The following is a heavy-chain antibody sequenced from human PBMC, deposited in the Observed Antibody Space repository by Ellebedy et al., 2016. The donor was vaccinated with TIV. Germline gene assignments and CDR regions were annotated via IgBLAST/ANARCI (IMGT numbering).Heavy chain of an antibody. J-gene: IGHJ3*02. CDR3: ASPGDCSGGSCSFDDAFDI. V-gene: IGHV1-46*01. D-gene: IGHD2-15*01. CDR1: GYTISSYY. CDR2: VSPSGDST. Sequence: AASVKVSCKASGYTISSYYMHWVRQAPGHGLEWMGIVSPSGDSTTYAQKFQGRVTMTRDTSTSTVYMELSSLRSEDTAVYYCASPGDCSGGSCSFDDAFDIWGQGTMVTVSS.